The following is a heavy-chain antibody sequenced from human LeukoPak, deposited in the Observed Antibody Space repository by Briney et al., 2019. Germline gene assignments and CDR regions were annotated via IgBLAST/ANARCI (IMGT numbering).Heavy chain of an antibody. CDR1: GFTFSSYG. D-gene: IGHD3-16*01. Sequence: PGGSLRLSCAASGFTFSSYGMHWVRQAPVKGLEWVAVIWYDGSNKYYADSVKGRFTISRDNSKNTLYLQMNSLRAEDTAVYYCAREGGKHWFDPWGQGTLVTVSS. J-gene: IGHJ5*02. CDR3: AREGGKHWFDP. CDR2: IWYDGSNK. V-gene: IGHV3-33*01.